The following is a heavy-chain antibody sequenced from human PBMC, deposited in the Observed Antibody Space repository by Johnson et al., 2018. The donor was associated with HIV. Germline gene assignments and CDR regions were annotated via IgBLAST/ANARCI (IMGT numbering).Heavy chain of an antibody. D-gene: IGHD6-19*01. CDR3: ARDWKRGAVAGEPDAFDI. CDR2: LRYDGSNK. J-gene: IGHJ3*02. CDR1: GFTFSSYG. V-gene: IGHV3-30*02. Sequence: QVQLVESGGGLVQPGGSLRLSCAASGFTFSSYGMHWVRQAPGKGLEWVAFLRYDGSNKYYVDSVKGRFTISRDNAKTSLYLHMNSLRAEATAVDYCARDWKRGAVAGEPDAFDIWGQGTMVTVSS.